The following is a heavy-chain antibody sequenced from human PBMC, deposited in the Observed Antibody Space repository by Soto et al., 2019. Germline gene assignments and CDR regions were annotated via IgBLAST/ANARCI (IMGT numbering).Heavy chain of an antibody. V-gene: IGHV3-15*07. D-gene: IGHD3-22*01. Sequence: GGSLRLSCAASGFTFSNAWMNWVRQAPGKEQEWVGRIKSNTDGGTTDYAAPVKGRITISRDDSKNTLYLQMNSLKTEDTAVYYCTTGVSPLYDYYSSGQRDVDAWGQGTMGTSPQ. CDR2: IKSNTDGGTT. CDR1: GFTFSNAW. J-gene: IGHJ5*02. CDR3: TTGVSPLYDYYSSGQRDVDA.